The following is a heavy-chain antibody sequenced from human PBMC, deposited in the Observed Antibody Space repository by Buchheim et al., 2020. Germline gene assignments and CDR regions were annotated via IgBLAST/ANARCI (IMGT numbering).Heavy chain of an antibody. J-gene: IGHJ4*02. CDR2: ISYDESNK. Sequence: VQLVESGGGVVQPGRSLRLSCAASGFTFSSYGMHWVRQAPGKGLEWVAVISYDESNKYYADSVKGRFTISRDNSKNTLYLQMNSLRAEDTAVYYCAKGYDTVTPDYWGQGTL. CDR1: GFTFSSYG. D-gene: IGHD4-17*01. CDR3: AKGYDTVTPDY. V-gene: IGHV3-30*18.